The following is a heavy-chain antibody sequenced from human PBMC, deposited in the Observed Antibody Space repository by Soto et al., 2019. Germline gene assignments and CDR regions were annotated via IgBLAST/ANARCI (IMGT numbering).Heavy chain of an antibody. CDR3: AKDKRDAYSSSWPYSDY. V-gene: IGHV3-23*01. J-gene: IGHJ4*02. Sequence: GGSLRLSCAASGFTFSSYAMSWVRQAPGKGLEWVSAISGSGGSTYYADSVKGRFTISRDNSKNTLYLQMNSLRAEDTAVYYCAKDKRDAYSSSWPYSDYWGQGTLVTVSS. D-gene: IGHD6-13*01. CDR2: ISGSGGST. CDR1: GFTFSSYA.